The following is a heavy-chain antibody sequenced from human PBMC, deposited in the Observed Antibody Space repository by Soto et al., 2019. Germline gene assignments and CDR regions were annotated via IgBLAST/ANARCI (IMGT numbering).Heavy chain of an antibody. CDR3: ARDRDMIVVVNAFDI. V-gene: IGHV1-69*13. Sequence: SLKVSCKASGCTFSSYALRWVRQAPGQVLEWMGGIIPIFGTANYAQKFQGRVTITADESTSTDYMQRSSLRSEDTAVYYWARDRDMIVVVNAFDIWGQGTMVTVS. D-gene: IGHD3-22*01. J-gene: IGHJ3*02. CDR1: GCTFSSYA. CDR2: IIPIFGTA.